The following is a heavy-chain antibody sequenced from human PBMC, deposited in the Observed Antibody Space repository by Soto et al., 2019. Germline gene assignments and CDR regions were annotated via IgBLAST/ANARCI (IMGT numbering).Heavy chain of an antibody. J-gene: IGHJ3*01. D-gene: IGHD6-19*01. V-gene: IGHV2-5*02. CDR2: IYWDGDK. CDR1: GFSLSTTSVC. CDR3: VYMPPQQWMYFNV. Sequence: HILLKASGPTLVKPTQTLTLTCSFSGFSLSTTSVCVGWIRQPPGKSLNWLALIYWDGDKRYSPYQKMRLTITKDTSKNPLVLTMNTMDHVDTGTYYWVYMPPQQWMYFNVWGQGTVVIVSA.